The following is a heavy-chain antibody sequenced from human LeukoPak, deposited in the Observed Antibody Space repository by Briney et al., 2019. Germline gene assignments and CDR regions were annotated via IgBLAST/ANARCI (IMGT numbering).Heavy chain of an antibody. CDR1: GFTFSSYA. CDR2: ISGSGGST. CDR3: AKAKDDSYGYFDGYSPTDY. V-gene: IGHV3-23*01. D-gene: IGHD5-18*01. Sequence: PGGSLRLSCAASGFTFSSYAMSWVRQAPGKGLEWVSAISGSGGSTYYADSVKGRFTISRDNSKNTLYLQMNSLRAEDTAVYYCAKAKDDSYGYFDGYSPTDYWGQGTLVTVSS. J-gene: IGHJ4*02.